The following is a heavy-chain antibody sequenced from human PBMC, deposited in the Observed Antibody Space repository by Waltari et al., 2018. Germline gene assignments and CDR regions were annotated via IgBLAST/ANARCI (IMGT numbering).Heavy chain of an antibody. CDR2: INHSGST. D-gene: IGHD2-15*01. Sequence: QVQLQQWGAGLLKPSETLSLTCAVYGGSFSGYYWSWIRQPPGKGLEWIGEINHSGSTNYNPSLKSRVTISVDTSKNQFSLKLSSVTAADTAVYYCATRGYCSGGSCYRTDYWGQGTLVTVSS. J-gene: IGHJ4*02. V-gene: IGHV4-34*01. CDR3: ATRGYCSGGSCYRTDY. CDR1: GGSFSGYY.